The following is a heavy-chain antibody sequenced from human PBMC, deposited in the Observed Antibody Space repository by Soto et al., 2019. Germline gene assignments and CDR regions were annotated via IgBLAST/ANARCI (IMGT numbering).Heavy chain of an antibody. V-gene: IGHV1-46*04. CDR1: GYIFTNYY. CDR3: ARDGGGRLDY. D-gene: IGHD3-16*01. J-gene: IGHJ4*02. CDR2: ISPRDGSI. Sequence: QVHLVHSGAEVKKPGASVTVSCKASGYIFTNYYIHWVRQAPGQGLEWMGIISPRDGSISYAQKLQGRITMTRDTSTSTVYMDLSSLRSDDTAVYYCARDGGGRLDYRGQGTLVTVSS.